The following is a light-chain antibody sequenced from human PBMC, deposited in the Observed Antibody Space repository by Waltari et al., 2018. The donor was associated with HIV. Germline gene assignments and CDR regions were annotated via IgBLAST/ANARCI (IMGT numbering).Light chain of an antibody. J-gene: IGLJ3*02. CDR1: QG. Sequence: QGASWLQQHQGHPPKLLSYRNTNRPSGISERFSASRSVNTASLTITGLQPEDEADYYCSAWDSSLNAWVFGGGTKLTVL. V-gene: IGLV10-54*01. CDR3: SAWDSSLNAWV. CDR2: RNT.